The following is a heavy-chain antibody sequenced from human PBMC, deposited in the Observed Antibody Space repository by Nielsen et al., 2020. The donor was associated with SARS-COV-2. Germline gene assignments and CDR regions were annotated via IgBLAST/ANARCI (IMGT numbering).Heavy chain of an antibody. CDR1: ADTFSSFW. J-gene: IGHJ4*02. V-gene: IGHV5-51*01. CDR2: IFPDDSDT. D-gene: IGHD5-24*01. CDR3: ARPSFLNANGYIDKYSDS. Sequence: GESLKISCKGSADTFSSFWIGWVRQMPGKGLEWMGIIFPDDSDTRYNPSFQGQVIISADKSINTAYLQWSSLKASDSAMYYCARPSFLNANGYIDKYSDSWGQGTLVTVSS.